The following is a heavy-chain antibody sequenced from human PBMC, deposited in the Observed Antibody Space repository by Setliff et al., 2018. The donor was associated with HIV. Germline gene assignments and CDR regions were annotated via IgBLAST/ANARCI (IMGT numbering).Heavy chain of an antibody. J-gene: IGHJ3*02. D-gene: IGHD3-16*01. Sequence: LSLTCTVSGYSLSSGFYWGWFRQPSGKGLEWVGNIFHSGDTDQNPSLKSRVTLSVETSENQFSLRLNSMTAADTAVYYCARRTIWGDAFDIWGQGTMVTVSS. CDR1: GYSLSSGFY. CDR3: ARRTIWGDAFDI. V-gene: IGHV4-38-2*02. CDR2: IFHSGDT.